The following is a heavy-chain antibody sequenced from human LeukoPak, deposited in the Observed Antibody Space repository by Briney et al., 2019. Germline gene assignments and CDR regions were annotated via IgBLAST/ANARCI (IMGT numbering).Heavy chain of an antibody. J-gene: IGHJ4*02. Sequence: ASVKVSCKASGYTFTGYYMHWVRQAPGQGLEWMGWINPNSGGTNYAQKFQGWVTMTRDTSISTAYMELSRLRSDDMAVYYCARAAYGSGSYYYYFDYWGQGTLVTVSS. CDR2: INPNSGGT. CDR1: GYTFTGYY. CDR3: ARAAYGSGSYYYYFDY. V-gene: IGHV1-2*04. D-gene: IGHD3-10*01.